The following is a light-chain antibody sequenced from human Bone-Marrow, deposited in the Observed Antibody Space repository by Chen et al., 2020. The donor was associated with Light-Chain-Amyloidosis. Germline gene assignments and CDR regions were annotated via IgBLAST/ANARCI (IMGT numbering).Light chain of an antibody. CDR2: AAS. CDR1: HDIDRY. J-gene: IGKJ4*01. V-gene: IGKV1-33*01. CDR3: QQYDNLPLT. Sequence: DTLMPQSPSALSASVGERVTITCQASHDIDRYLNWYQQKSGRAPTLLIHAASNVDAGVPSRCSGSGSGTDFTFTISGLQPEDVATYFCQQYDNLPLTFGGGTRLEI.